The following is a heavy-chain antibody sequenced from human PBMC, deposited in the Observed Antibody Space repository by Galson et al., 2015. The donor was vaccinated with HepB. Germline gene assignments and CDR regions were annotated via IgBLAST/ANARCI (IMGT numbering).Heavy chain of an antibody. Sequence: SLRLSCAASGFIFNDYNMIWVRQAPGKGLEWVSAISGGGSYIYYADSVKGRFTISRDNTKNSLYLQMNSLRAEDTALYYCASDSLLGNALDYWGQGTLVTVSS. J-gene: IGHJ4*01. V-gene: IGHV3-21*01. CDR3: ASDSLLGNALDY. D-gene: IGHD7-27*01. CDR1: GFIFNDYN. CDR2: ISGGGSYI.